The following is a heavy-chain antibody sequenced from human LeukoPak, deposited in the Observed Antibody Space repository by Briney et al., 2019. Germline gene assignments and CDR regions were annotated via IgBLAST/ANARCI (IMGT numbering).Heavy chain of an antibody. J-gene: IGHJ4*01. D-gene: IGHD3-3*01. Sequence: PGGSLRLSCAASGFTFSSYSMNWVRQAPGKGLEWVSYISSSSSTIYYADSVKGRFTISRDNAKNSLYLQMNSLRAEDTAVYYCARHLRGDFWGGYPAEYWGQGILVIVSS. CDR2: ISSSSSTI. CDR1: GFTFSSYS. V-gene: IGHV3-48*01. CDR3: ARHLRGDFWGGYPAEY.